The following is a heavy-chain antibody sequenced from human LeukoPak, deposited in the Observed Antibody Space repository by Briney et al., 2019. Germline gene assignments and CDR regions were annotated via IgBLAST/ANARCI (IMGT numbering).Heavy chain of an antibody. CDR2: ISNNGGYT. CDR1: GFTFSSSA. V-gene: IGHV3-23*01. CDR3: AKVGGRDGDFWYFDL. Sequence: HPGGSLRLSCAASGFTFSSSAMSWVRQAPGKGLEWVSAISNNGGYTYYADSVQGRFTISRDNSKSTLCLQMNSLRAEDTAVYYCAKVGGRDGDFWYFDLWGRGTLVTVSS. D-gene: IGHD4-17*01. J-gene: IGHJ2*01.